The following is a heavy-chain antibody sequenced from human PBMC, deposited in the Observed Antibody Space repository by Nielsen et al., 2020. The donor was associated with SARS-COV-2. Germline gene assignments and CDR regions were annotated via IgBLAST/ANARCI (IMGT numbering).Heavy chain of an antibody. V-gene: IGHV3-23*01. CDR1: GFTFTSYA. Sequence: GGSLRLSCAASGFTFTSYAMSWVRQAPRKGLEWVSAISGSGYSTYYADSVKGRFTISRDNAKNTLYLQMNSLRAEDTAVYYCARDSYYDSSGTNDAFDIWGQGTMVTVSS. CDR2: ISGSGYST. CDR3: ARDSYYDSSGTNDAFDI. D-gene: IGHD3-22*01. J-gene: IGHJ3*02.